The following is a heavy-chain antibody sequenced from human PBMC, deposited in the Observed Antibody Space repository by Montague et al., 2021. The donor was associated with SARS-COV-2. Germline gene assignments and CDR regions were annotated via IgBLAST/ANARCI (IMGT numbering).Heavy chain of an antibody. CDR2: INHSGST. J-gene: IGHJ4*02. CDR1: GGSFSSYY. D-gene: IGHD3-3*01. V-gene: IGHV4-34*01. Sequence: SETLSLTCGVYGGSFSSYYWSWIRQPPGKGLQWIGGINHSGSTNXNSSLNSRGTISLDTSKNQFSLKLTSVSAADTAVYYCARGLGRPGTIFGVALYWGQGTLVTVSS. CDR3: ARGLGRPGTIFGVALY.